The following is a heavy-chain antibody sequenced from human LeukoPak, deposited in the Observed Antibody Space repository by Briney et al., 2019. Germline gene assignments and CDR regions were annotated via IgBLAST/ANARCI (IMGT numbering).Heavy chain of an antibody. V-gene: IGHV1-46*01. J-gene: IGHJ6*02. Sequence: ASVKVSCKASGYTFTSYYMHWVRQAPGQGLEWMGIINPSGGSTSYAQKFQGRVTMTRDTSTSTVYMELSSLRSEDTAVYYCAREGGYCSGGSCYSRVYYGMDVWGQGTTVTVSS. CDR3: AREGGYCSGGSCYSRVYYGMDV. CDR1: GYTFTSYY. CDR2: INPSGGST. D-gene: IGHD2-15*01.